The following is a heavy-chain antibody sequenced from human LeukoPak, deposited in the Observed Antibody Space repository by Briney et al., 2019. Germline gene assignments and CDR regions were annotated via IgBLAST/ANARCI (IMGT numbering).Heavy chain of an antibody. CDR2: FYTSGST. CDR1: GGSISTYY. CDR3: ARDVGGYNYGYSLDY. D-gene: IGHD5-18*01. Sequence: PSETLSLTCTVSGGSISTYYCSWIRQPAGKGLEWIGRFYTSGSTSYNSSLKSRVTMSVDTSKNQFSLKLSSVTAADTAVYYCARDVGGYNYGYSLDYWGQGTLVSVSS. V-gene: IGHV4-4*07. J-gene: IGHJ4*02.